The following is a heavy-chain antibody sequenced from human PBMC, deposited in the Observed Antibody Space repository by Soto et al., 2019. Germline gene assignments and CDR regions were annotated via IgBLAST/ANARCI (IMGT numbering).Heavy chain of an antibody. J-gene: IGHJ5*02. V-gene: IGHV3-33*01. CDR3: ARDSDNWEKNWFDP. Sequence: QVQLVESGGGVVQPGRSLRLSCAASGFTFSSYGMHWVRQAPGKGLEWVAVIWYDGSNKYYADSVKGRFTISRDNSKNTLYLQMNSLRAEDTAVHYCARDSDNWEKNWFDPWGQGTLVTVSS. D-gene: IGHD1-20*01. CDR1: GFTFSSYG. CDR2: IWYDGSNK.